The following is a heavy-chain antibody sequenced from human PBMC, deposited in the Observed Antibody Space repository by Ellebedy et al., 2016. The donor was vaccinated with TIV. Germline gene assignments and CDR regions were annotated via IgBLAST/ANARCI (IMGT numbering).Heavy chain of an antibody. D-gene: IGHD4-23*01. Sequence: AASVKVSCKASGYSFTTHYVHWVRQAPGQGLDWMGVIYPGAGSTDYAQKFQGRVTLTGDTSTSTVYMQLSSLRSEDMAVYYCARGVTASGNDAFDIWGQGTVVTVSS. CDR3: ARGVTASGNDAFDI. V-gene: IGHV1-46*01. J-gene: IGHJ3*02. CDR2: IYPGAGST. CDR1: GYSFTTHY.